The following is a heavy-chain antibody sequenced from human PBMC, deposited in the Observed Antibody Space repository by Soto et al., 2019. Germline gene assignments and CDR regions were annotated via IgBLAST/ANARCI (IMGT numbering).Heavy chain of an antibody. CDR1: GFTFSNAW. J-gene: IGHJ6*02. Sequence: EVQLVESGGGLAKPGGSLRLSCAASGFTFSNAWMNWVRQGPGKGLEWVGRIKSKSDGGTTDYAAPVKGRFTISRDDSRNTLYLQMSSLKTEDTALYYCVPSTKDLTDHYYLHGMDVWGQGTTVTVSS. CDR2: IKSKSDGGTT. V-gene: IGHV3-15*07. D-gene: IGHD3-10*01. CDR3: VPSTKDLTDHYYLHGMDV.